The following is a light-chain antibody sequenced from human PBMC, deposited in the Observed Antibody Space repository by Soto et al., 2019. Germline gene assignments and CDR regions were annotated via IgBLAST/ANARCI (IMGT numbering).Light chain of an antibody. CDR3: QQYYSAPYL. Sequence: EIMMTQSPGTLSVSPGEGATLSCTASQSVNLNLAWYQQKPGQPPRLLLYGASTRASGVPDRVSGSGSGTDFTLTISSLQAEDVAVYYCQQYYSAPYLFGQGTKLEIK. CDR1: QSVNLN. CDR2: GAS. J-gene: IGKJ2*01. V-gene: IGKV3-15*01.